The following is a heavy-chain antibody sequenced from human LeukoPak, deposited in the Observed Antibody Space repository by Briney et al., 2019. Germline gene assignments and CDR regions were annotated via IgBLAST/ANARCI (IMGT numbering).Heavy chain of an antibody. CDR2: IYYTGTT. D-gene: IGHD3-16*01. CDR3: ARVVGGVGLDY. Sequence: SPSETLSLTCTVSGGSISGYYWTWIRHPPGEALEYIGCIYYTGTTNYNPSLNSRFTISVATSKNQFDLKLSCVNAADTDVYYCARVVGGVGLDYWGQGTLVTVSS. CDR1: GGSISGYY. J-gene: IGHJ4*02. V-gene: IGHV4-59*01.